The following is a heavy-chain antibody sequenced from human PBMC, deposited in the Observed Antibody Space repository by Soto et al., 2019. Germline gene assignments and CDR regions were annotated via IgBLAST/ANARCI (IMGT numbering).Heavy chain of an antibody. CDR3: VTDLNWQGL. CDR1: GFTFSNAW. V-gene: IGHV3-21*01. CDR2: IILLRGYI. J-gene: IGHJ4*02. Sequence: PGRALRVSCAASGFTFSNAWMNWVCLVTGKVLELVSSIILLRGYIFSADSVSVRFTFCRDNAKYFLYLHLNSLRDYFSAVYYCVTDLNWQGLWGQGALVTVSS.